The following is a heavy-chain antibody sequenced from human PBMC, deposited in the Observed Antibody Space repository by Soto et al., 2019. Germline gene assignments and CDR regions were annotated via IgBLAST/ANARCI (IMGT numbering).Heavy chain of an antibody. D-gene: IGHD3-22*01. CDR1: GGTFSSYA. V-gene: IGHV1-69*06. Sequence: SVKVSCKASGGTFSSYAISWVRQAPGQGLEWMGGIIPIFGTANYAQKFQGRVTITADKSTSTPYMELSSLRSDDTAVYYCASGYYYDISGYYLGFFFSYYGMDVSAQGTTVTVS. CDR3: ASGYYYDISGYYLGFFFSYYGMDV. J-gene: IGHJ6*02. CDR2: IIPIFGTA.